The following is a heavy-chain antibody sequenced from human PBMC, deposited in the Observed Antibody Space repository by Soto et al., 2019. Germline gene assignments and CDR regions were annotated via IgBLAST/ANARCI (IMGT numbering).Heavy chain of an antibody. V-gene: IGHV3-7*01. CDR3: ARVEWFGDLTYWFDP. J-gene: IGHJ5*02. CDR1: GFRFSDHW. Sequence: GGSLRLSCAASGFRFSDHWMSWVRQAPGKGLEWVANIKQDGSEKYYVDSVKGRFTISRDNAKNSLYLQMNSLRAEDTAMYFCARVEWFGDLTYWFDPWGQGTLVTVSS. CDR2: IKQDGSEK. D-gene: IGHD3-10*01.